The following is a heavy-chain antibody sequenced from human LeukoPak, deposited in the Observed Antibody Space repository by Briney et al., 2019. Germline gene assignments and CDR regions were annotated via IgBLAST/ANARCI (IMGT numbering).Heavy chain of an antibody. Sequence: GASVKVSCKASGYTFTVYYMAWVRQAPGQGLEWMGRINPNSGGTNCAQKFQGRVTVTRDTSISTAYMELSRLRSDDTAVYYCATDDSSGYYSGPWGQGTLVTVSS. J-gene: IGHJ5*02. V-gene: IGHV1-2*06. CDR2: INPNSGGT. CDR3: ATDDSSGYYSGP. CDR1: GYTFTVYY. D-gene: IGHD3-22*01.